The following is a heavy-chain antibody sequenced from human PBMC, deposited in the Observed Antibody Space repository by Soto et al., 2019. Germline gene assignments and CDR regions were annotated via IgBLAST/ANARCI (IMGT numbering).Heavy chain of an antibody. CDR3: ARDGGSGSHFFWFDP. Sequence: PSETLSLTCAVSGGSISSGGYSWSWIRQPPGKGLEWIGYIYHSGSTYYNPSLKSRVTISVDRSKNQFSLKLSSVTAADTAVYYCARDGGSGSHFFWFDPWGQGTLVTVSS. J-gene: IGHJ5*02. CDR1: GGSISSGGYS. V-gene: IGHV4-30-2*01. CDR2: IYHSGST. D-gene: IGHD3-10*01.